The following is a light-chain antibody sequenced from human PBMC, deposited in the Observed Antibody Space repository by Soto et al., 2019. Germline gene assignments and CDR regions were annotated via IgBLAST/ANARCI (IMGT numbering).Light chain of an antibody. V-gene: IGKV1-5*03. J-gene: IGKJ1*01. CDR2: KAS. CDR1: PSINSW. CDR3: QQYNSYAWT. Sequence: DIQMTQSPSPLSASVGDRVTITCRASPSINSWLAWYQQKPGKAPKLLLYKASSLESGVPSRFSGSGSGTEFTLTISSLPPDDFATYYCQQYNSYAWTFGQGTKVEIK.